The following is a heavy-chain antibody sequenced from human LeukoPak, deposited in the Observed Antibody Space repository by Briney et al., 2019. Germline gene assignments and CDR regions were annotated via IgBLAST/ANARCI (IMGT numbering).Heavy chain of an antibody. CDR1: GGSFSGYF. CDR2: INQSGST. Sequence: SETLSLTCAVYGGSFSGYFWSWLRQPPGKGLEWSGEINQSGSTNYNPSLKSRVTISVDTSKNQFSLKLSSVTAADTAVYYCARGYSGYEAWVRIYYYYMDVWGKGTTVTVSS. V-gene: IGHV4-34*01. CDR3: ARGYSGYEAWVRIYYYYMDV. J-gene: IGHJ6*03. D-gene: IGHD5-12*01.